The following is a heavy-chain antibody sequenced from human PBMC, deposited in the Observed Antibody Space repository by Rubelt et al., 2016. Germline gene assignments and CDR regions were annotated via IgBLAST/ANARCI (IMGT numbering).Heavy chain of an antibody. Sequence: ESGPGLVKPSETLSLTCTVSGGSISSYYWSWIRQPAGKGLEWIGRIYTSGSTNYNPSLKRRVTMSVDTSKNQFSLKLSSVTAADTAVYYCARGDPDRGSRTVTLDYWGQGTLVTVSS. CDR2: IYTSGST. CDR1: GGSISSYY. D-gene: IGHD4-17*01. J-gene: IGHJ4*02. V-gene: IGHV4-4*07. CDR3: ARGDPDRGSRTVTLDY.